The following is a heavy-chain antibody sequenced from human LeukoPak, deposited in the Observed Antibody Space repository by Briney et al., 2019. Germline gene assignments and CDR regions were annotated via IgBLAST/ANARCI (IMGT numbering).Heavy chain of an antibody. D-gene: IGHD6-13*01. CDR1: GFTFSSYA. V-gene: IGHV3-30*04. J-gene: IGHJ4*02. CDR3: ARDVRLQLVYYFDY. Sequence: GRSLRLSCAASGFTFSSYAMHWVRQAPGKGLEWVAVISYDGSNKYYADSVKGRFTISRDNSKNTLYLQMNGLRAEDTAVYYCARDVRLQLVYYFDYWGQGTLVTVSS. CDR2: ISYDGSNK.